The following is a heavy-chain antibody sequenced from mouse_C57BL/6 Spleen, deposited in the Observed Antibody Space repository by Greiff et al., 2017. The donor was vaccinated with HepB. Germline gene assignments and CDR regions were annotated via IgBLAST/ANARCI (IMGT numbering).Heavy chain of an antibody. J-gene: IGHJ3*01. CDR3: ASGDSSGYAWFAY. Sequence: DVQLQQSGPELVKPGASVKISCKASGYTFTDYYMNWVKQSHGKSLEWIGDINPNNGGTSYNQKFKGKATLTVDKSSSTAYMELRSLTSEDSAVYYCASGDSSGYAWFAYWGQGTLVTVSA. D-gene: IGHD3-2*02. V-gene: IGHV1-26*01. CDR1: GYTFTDYY. CDR2: INPNNGGT.